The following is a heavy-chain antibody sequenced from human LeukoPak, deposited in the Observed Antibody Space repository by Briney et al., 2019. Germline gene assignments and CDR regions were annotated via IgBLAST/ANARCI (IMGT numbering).Heavy chain of an antibody. D-gene: IGHD6-25*01. CDR2: TYYSSKWYI. J-gene: IGHJ4*02. Sequence: SQTLSLTCAISGDSVSSNSAAWNWIRQSPSRGLEWLGRTYYSSKWYIEYAESVKSRITINLDTSKNQLSLQLKSVTPEDTAVYYCARGAASAFDYWGQGALVTVSS. V-gene: IGHV6-1*01. CDR3: ARGAASAFDY. CDR1: GDSVSSNSAA.